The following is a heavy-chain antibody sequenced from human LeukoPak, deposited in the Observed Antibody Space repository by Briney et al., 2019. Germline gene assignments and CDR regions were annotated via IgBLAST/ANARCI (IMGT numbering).Heavy chain of an antibody. Sequence: ASVKVSCKASGYTFTSYYMHWVRQAPGQGLEWMGWINPNSGGTNYAQKFQGRVTMTRDTSISTAYMELSRLRSDDTAVYYCARGAPSDSWFDPWGQGTLVTVSS. CDR2: INPNSGGT. CDR3: ARGAPSDSWFDP. CDR1: GYTFTSYY. V-gene: IGHV1-2*02. J-gene: IGHJ5*02.